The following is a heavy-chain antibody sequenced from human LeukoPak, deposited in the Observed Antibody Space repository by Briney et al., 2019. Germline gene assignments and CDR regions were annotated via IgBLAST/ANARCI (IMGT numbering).Heavy chain of an antibody. Sequence: GGSLRLSCAASGFTFSDYYMSWIRQAPGKGLEWVSYISSSGSTIYYADSVKGRFTISRDNAKNSLYLQMNSLRAEDTAVYYCAGVNGNGHPNYFDYWGQGTLVTVSP. J-gene: IGHJ4*02. CDR2: ISSSGSTI. CDR3: AGVNGNGHPNYFDY. V-gene: IGHV3-11*04. CDR1: GFTFSDYY. D-gene: IGHD2-8*01.